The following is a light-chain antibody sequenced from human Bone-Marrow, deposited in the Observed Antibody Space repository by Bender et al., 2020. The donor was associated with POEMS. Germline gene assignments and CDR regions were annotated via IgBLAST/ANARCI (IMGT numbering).Light chain of an antibody. CDR2: DVT. Sequence: QSALTQPASVSGSPGQSITISCTGTSSDVGAFTYVSWYQQHPGKAPKLMIFDVTSRPSGVSYRFSGSKSGNTASLTISGLQTEDEAHYYCSSYAGNRNVFGTGTKVTVL. V-gene: IGLV2-14*03. CDR3: SSYAGNRNV. CDR1: SSDVGAFTY. J-gene: IGLJ1*01.